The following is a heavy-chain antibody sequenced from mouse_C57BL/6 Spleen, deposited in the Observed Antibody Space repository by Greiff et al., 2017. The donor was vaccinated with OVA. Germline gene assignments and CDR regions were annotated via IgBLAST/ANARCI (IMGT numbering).Heavy chain of an antibody. D-gene: IGHD1-1*02. CDR1: GFTFSSYA. V-gene: IGHV5-4*01. J-gene: IGHJ4*01. Sequence: DVKLVESGGGLVKPGGSLKLSCAASGFTFSSYAMSWVRQTPDKRLEWVATISAGGSYTYYPDNVKGRFTISRDNAKNNLYLQMSHLKSEDTAMYYCARDALLDYWGQGTSVTVSS. CDR3: ARDALLDY. CDR2: ISAGGSYT.